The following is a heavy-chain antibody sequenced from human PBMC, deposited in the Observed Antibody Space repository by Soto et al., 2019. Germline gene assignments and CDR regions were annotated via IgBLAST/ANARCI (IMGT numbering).Heavy chain of an antibody. D-gene: IGHD3-10*01. Sequence: SETLSLTCTVSGVSISSSSYYWGWIRQPPGKGLEWIGSIYYSGSTYYNPSLKSRVTISVDTSKNQFSLKLSSVTAADTAVYFCARHAKTLGYYGSGSNLDYWGQGTLVTVSS. CDR1: GVSISSSSYY. CDR2: IYYSGST. CDR3: ARHAKTLGYYGSGSNLDY. J-gene: IGHJ4*02. V-gene: IGHV4-39*01.